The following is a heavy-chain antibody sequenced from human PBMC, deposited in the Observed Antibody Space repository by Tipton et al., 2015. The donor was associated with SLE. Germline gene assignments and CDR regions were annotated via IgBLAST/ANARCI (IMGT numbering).Heavy chain of an antibody. CDR1: GGVISEYY. Sequence: TLSLTCTVSGGVISEYYWGWIRQPAGKGLEWIGRIYTGGNTKYNPSLESRVTLSADASKAQFSLKLTSVTAADTAVYYCARDQEMASGENRFDPWGQGTLVTVSS. J-gene: IGHJ5*02. D-gene: IGHD5-24*01. CDR2: IYTGGNT. CDR3: ARDQEMASGENRFDP. V-gene: IGHV4-4*07.